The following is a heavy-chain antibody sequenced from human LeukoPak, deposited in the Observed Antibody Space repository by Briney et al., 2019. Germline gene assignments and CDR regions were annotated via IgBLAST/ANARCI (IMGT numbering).Heavy chain of an antibody. J-gene: IGHJ4*02. D-gene: IGHD3-10*01. Sequence: PSETLSLTCTVSGGSISSYYWSWIRQPPGKGLEWIGEINHCGSTNYNPSLKSRVTISVDTSKNQFSLKLSSVTAADTAVYYCARGLDGSGSRGDYWGQGTLVTVSS. CDR1: GGSISSYY. V-gene: IGHV4-34*01. CDR3: ARGLDGSGSRGDY. CDR2: INHCGST.